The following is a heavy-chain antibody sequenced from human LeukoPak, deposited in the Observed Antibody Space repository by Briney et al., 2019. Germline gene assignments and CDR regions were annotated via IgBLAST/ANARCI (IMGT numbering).Heavy chain of an antibody. Sequence: GGSLRLSCAASGFTFSSYGMHWVRQAPGKGLEWVAVISYDGSNKYYADSVKGRFTISRDNSKNTLYLQMNSLRAEDTAVYYCAKDPEKMATTPTGPFDYWGQGTLVTVSS. V-gene: IGHV3-30*18. CDR1: GFTFSSYG. D-gene: IGHD5-24*01. J-gene: IGHJ4*02. CDR3: AKDPEKMATTPTGPFDY. CDR2: ISYDGSNK.